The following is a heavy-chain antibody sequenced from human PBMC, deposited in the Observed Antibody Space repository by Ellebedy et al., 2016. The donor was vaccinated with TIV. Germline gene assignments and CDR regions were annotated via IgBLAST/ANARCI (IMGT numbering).Heavy chain of an antibody. D-gene: IGHD2-21*02. J-gene: IGHJ4*02. CDR3: AKSRNGRATAGDN. Sequence: GGSLRLXXAASGFTFPNYAMSWVRQAPGRGLEWVSAISDSGSRTYYADSVKGRFTISRDNSRNTLYLQMDSLRAEDTGVYYCAKSRNGRATAGDNWGQGTLVTVSS. CDR2: ISDSGSRT. V-gene: IGHV3-23*01. CDR1: GFTFPNYA.